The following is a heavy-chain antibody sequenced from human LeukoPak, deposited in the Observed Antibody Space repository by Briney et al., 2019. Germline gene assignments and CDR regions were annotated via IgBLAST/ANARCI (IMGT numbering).Heavy chain of an antibody. D-gene: IGHD4-11*01. J-gene: IGHJ4*02. Sequence: GGSLRLSCAASGFTFSSYSRNWVGQAPGKGREWGSSISSSSSYKYYADPVKGRFTISRDNAKNSLYLQMNSLRAEDTAVYYCARGRGQFFDYWGQGTLVTVSS. CDR1: GFTFSSYS. V-gene: IGHV3-21*01. CDR2: ISSSSSYK. CDR3: ARGRGQFFDY.